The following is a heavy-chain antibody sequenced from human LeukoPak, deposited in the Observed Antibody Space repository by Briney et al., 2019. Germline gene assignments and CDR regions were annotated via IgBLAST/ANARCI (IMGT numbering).Heavy chain of an antibody. J-gene: IGHJ4*02. CDR2: IYNSGST. D-gene: IGHD6-19*01. CDR1: GGSISGYY. CDR3: ARDGWGPSQYYFDS. Sequence: PSETLSLTCTVSGGSISGYYWSWIRQPAGKGLEWIGRIYNSGSTSYNPSLKSRVTMSVDTSKNQFSLKLSSVTAADTAVYYCARDGWGPSQYYFDSWGQGTLVTVSS. V-gene: IGHV4-4*07.